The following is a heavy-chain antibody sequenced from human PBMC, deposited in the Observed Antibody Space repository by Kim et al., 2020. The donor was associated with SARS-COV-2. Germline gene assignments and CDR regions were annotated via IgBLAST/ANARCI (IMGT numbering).Heavy chain of an antibody. CDR3: AKFDEGGLDY. J-gene: IGHJ4*02. Sequence: NTNYAQKLQGRVTMTTDTSTSTAYMELRRLRSDDTAVYYCAKFDEGGLDYWGQGTLVTVSS. CDR2: NT. D-gene: IGHD2-15*01. V-gene: IGHV1-18*01.